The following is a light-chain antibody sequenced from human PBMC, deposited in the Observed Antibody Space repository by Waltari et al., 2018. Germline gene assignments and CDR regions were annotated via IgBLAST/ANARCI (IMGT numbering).Light chain of an antibody. CDR1: QGIRSY. V-gene: IGKV1-39*01. J-gene: IGKJ3*01. CDR2: NSK. CDR3: QQGDSSPFT. Sequence: DIQMSQSPSSLSASVGDRVTMTCRASQGIRSYLNWYQQKPGQAPKLLIFNSKTLASGVPIRFGGSGSGTEFNFTISSLQPEDLETYYCQQGDSSPFTFGPGTKLDIK.